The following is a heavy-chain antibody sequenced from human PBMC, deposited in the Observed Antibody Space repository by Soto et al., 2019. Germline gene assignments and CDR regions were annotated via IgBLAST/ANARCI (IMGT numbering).Heavy chain of an antibody. CDR3: ARGMSSGYSILNDYAFDN. CDR1: GFTFSSYW. D-gene: IGHD3-22*01. V-gene: IGHV3-7*01. CDR2: IKQDGSEK. Sequence: EVQLVESGGGLVQPGGSLRLSCAASGFTFSSYWMSWVRQAPGKGLEWVANIKQDGSEKYYVDSVKGRFTISTDIAKNSLYLQMDSLRAQDTAVYYCARGMSSGYSILNDYAFDNWGQGTMVTVSS. J-gene: IGHJ3*02.